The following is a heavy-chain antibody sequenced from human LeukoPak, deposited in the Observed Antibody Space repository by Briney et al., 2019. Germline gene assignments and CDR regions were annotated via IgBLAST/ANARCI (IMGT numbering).Heavy chain of an antibody. CDR3: AKDFGDGYNYHFDC. V-gene: IGHV3-30*18. D-gene: IGHD5-24*01. CDR1: GFTFSSYG. CDR2: ISYDGSNK. J-gene: IGHJ4*02. Sequence: GGSLRLSCAASGFTFSSYGMHWVRQAPGKGLEWVAVISYDGSNKYYADSVKGRFTISRDNSKNTLYLQMNSLRAEDTAAYYCAKDFGDGYNYHFDCWGQGTLVTVSS.